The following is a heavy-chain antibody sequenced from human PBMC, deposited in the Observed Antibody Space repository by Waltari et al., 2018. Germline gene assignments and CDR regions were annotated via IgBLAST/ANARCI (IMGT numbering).Heavy chain of an antibody. CDR1: GGYISSSSYY. CDR3: ARDRRGLYSRAHGDV. J-gene: IGHJ6*02. D-gene: IGHD6-13*01. CDR2: IYYSGST. V-gene: IGHV4-39*07. Sequence: QLQLQESGPGLVKPSETLSLTCTVSGGYISSSSYYWGWIRQPPGKGLEWIGSIYYSGSTYYNPSLKSRVTISVDTSKNQFSLKLSSVTAADTAVYYCARDRRGLYSRAHGDVWGQGTTVTVSS.